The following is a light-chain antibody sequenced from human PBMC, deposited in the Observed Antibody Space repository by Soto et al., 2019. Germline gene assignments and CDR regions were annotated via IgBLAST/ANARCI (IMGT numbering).Light chain of an antibody. V-gene: IGLV1-51*01. CDR2: DDN. CDR3: GTWDSSLSAGM. Sequence: QSLLTQPPSVSAAPGQKVTISCSGSSSNIGNDYVSWYQQLPGTAPKLLIYDDNKRPSGIPDRFSGSKSGTSATLGITGLQTGDEADYYCGTWDSSLSAGMFGGGTQLTVL. CDR1: SSNIGNDY. J-gene: IGLJ3*02.